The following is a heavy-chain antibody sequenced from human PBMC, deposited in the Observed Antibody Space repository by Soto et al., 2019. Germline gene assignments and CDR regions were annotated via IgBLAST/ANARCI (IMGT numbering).Heavy chain of an antibody. CDR3: ARGIAVAGREINWFDP. CDR2: INPNSGGT. Sequence: SCKASGYTFTGYYMHWVRQAPGQGLEWMGWINPNSGGTNYAQKFQGWVTMTRDTSISTAYMELSRLRSDDTAVYYCARGIAVAGREINWFDPWGQGTLVTVSS. J-gene: IGHJ5*02. D-gene: IGHD6-19*01. CDR1: GYTFTGYY. V-gene: IGHV1-2*04.